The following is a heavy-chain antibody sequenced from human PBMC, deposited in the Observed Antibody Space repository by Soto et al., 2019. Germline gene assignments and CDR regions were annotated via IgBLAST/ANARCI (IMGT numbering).Heavy chain of an antibody. CDR2: ISYDVSKK. J-gene: IGHJ4*02. D-gene: IGHD3-10*01. V-gene: IGHV3-30*04. CDR1: GFTFSSYA. CDR3: ARGGRYYGSGSASKD. Sequence: QVRLVESGGGVVQPGRSLRLSCAASGFTFSSYAMHWVRQAPGKGLEWVAIISYDVSKKYFADSVKGRFTISRDNSKNTLYLQMNSLRGEDTAVYYCARGGRYYGSGSASKDWGQGIQVTVSS.